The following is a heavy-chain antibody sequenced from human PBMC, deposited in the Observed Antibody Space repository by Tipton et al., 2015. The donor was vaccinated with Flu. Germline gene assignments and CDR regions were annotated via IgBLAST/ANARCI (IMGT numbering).Heavy chain of an antibody. CDR1: GYSISGGFY. CDR3: ARGRDFYGAADSSLGY. Sequence: TLSLTCAVSGYSISGGFYWGWIRQPPGEGLEWVGTIYHSESTYYNPSLESRVTMSIDTSQNQFSLTLASATAADTAIYYCARGRDFYGAADSSLGYWGQGTLVTVSS. V-gene: IGHV4-38-2*01. CDR2: IYHSEST. D-gene: IGHD3-10*01. J-gene: IGHJ4*02.